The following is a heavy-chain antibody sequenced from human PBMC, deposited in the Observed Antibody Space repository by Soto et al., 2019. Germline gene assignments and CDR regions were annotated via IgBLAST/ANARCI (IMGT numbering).Heavy chain of an antibody. V-gene: IGHV1-3*01. Sequence: QVQLVQSGAEVKKPGASMKVSCKASGYSFTDFAIHWVRQAPGQRLEWMGWIFAGNGDTKYSQKFQDRVTLTRDTVASSTYLELTSLRYDDTAVYYCARNVPHTGYYNHWGQGTLVTVTS. D-gene: IGHD3-9*01. CDR3: ARNVPHTGYYNH. CDR2: IFAGNGDT. J-gene: IGHJ4*02. CDR1: GYSFTDFA.